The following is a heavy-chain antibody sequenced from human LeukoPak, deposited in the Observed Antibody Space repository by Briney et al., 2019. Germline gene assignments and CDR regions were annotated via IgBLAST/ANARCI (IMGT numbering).Heavy chain of an antibody. Sequence: GGSLRLSCAASGFTFSSYAMSWVREAPGKGLEWVSAISGSGGSSYYADSVKGRFTISRDNSKNTLYLQMNSLRAEDTAVYYCAKDGTYGGNGREDYWGQGTLVTVSS. CDR2: ISGSGGSS. V-gene: IGHV3-23*01. J-gene: IGHJ4*02. CDR1: GFTFSSYA. CDR3: AKDGTYGGNGREDY. D-gene: IGHD4-23*01.